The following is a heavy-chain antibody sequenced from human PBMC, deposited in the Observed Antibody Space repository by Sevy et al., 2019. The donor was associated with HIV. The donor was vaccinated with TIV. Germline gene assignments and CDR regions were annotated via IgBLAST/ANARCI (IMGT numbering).Heavy chain of an antibody. V-gene: IGHV3-30-3*01. CDR2: ISYDGSNK. D-gene: IGHD1-1*01. CDR3: ALERLFSNVAEYFQN. Sequence: SLRLSCAASGFTFSSFSMHWVRQAPGKGLEWVATISYDGSNKYYANSVKGRFTISRDNSKNSLYLQMNSLRAEDTAVYCCALERLFSNVAEYFQNWGQGTLVTVSS. CDR1: GFTFSSFS. J-gene: IGHJ1*01.